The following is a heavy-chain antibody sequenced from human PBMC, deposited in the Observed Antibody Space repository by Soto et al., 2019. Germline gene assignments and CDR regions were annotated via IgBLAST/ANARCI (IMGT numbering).Heavy chain of an antibody. CDR2: IIPVFGTA. CDR1: GGTLRNYG. D-gene: IGHD4-17*01. Sequence: QVQLVQSGAEVKKPGSSVRVSCKASGGTLRNYGISWVRQAPGQGLEWMGGIIPVFGTANYAQKFQGRVTITADESASTGNMDVTSLRSGHTAVYHGSRGGATKTVVTTYYGMDVWGQGPTVTVSS. V-gene: IGHV1-69*12. CDR3: SRGGATKTVVTTYYGMDV. J-gene: IGHJ6*02.